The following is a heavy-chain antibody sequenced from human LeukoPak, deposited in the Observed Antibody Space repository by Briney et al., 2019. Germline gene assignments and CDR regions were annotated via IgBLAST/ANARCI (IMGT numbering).Heavy chain of an antibody. CDR3: AKARGTGFYGPDY. CDR1: GFTFSSYG. V-gene: IGHV3-33*06. D-gene: IGHD7-27*01. CDR2: IWYDGSDK. Sequence: GRSLRLSCAASGFTFSSYGMHWVRQAPGKGLEWVALIWYDGSDKYYADSVKGRFSISRDNSKNTLYLQMNSLRAEDTALYYCAKARGTGFYGPDYWGQGTLVTVSS. J-gene: IGHJ4*02.